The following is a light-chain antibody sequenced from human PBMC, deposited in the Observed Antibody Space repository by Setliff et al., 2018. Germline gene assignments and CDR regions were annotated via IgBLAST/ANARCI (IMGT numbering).Light chain of an antibody. J-gene: IGLJ1*01. CDR3: SSYTVGSTLSV. CDR2: DVT. V-gene: IGLV2-14*03. Sequence: QSALTQPASVSGSPGQSITFSCTGSSSDVGGYDYVSWYQQHPGKAPKLLIYDVTYRPSGVSNRFSGSKSCNTASLTISGLQAEDEAEYFCSSYTVGSTLSVFGTGTKVTVL. CDR1: SSDVGGYDY.